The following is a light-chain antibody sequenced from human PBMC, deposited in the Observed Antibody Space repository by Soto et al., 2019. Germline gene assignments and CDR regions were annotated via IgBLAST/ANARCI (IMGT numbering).Light chain of an antibody. Sequence: DIVMTQSPLSLPVTPGEPASISCRSSQSLLYSNGNNYLDWYVQKPGQSPQLLIYLASSRASGVPDRFSGSGSGTDFTLKNRRVEAEDVGVYYCMQPLQTPYTFGQRTKLEIK. CDR3: MQPLQTPYT. CDR1: QSLLYSNGNNY. CDR2: LAS. V-gene: IGKV2-28*01. J-gene: IGKJ2*01.